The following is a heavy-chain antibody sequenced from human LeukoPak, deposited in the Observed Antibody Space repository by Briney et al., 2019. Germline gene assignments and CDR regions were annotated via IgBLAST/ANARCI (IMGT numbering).Heavy chain of an antibody. V-gene: IGHV1-69*13. Sequence: EASVKVSCKASGGTFSSYAISWVRQAPGQGLEWMGGIIPIFGTANYAQKFQGRVTITADESTSTAYMELSSLRSEDTAVYYCARGALLGYCSSTSCYLGMDVWGQGTTVTVSS. CDR1: GGTFSSYA. D-gene: IGHD2-2*01. CDR2: IIPIFGTA. J-gene: IGHJ6*02. CDR3: ARGALLGYCSSTSCYLGMDV.